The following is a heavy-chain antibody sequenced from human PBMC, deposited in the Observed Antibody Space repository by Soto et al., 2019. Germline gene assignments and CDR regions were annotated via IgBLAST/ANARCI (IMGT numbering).Heavy chain of an antibody. Sequence: QVQLVESGGGVVQPGRSLRLSCAASGFTFSSYGMHWVRQAPGKGLEWVAVISYDGSNKYYADSVKGRFTISRDNSKNTLYLQMNILRAEDTAVYYCAKSGPGYCSGGSCYYDYWGQGTLVTVSS. D-gene: IGHD2-15*01. V-gene: IGHV3-30*18. J-gene: IGHJ4*02. CDR2: ISYDGSNK. CDR3: AKSGPGYCSGGSCYYDY. CDR1: GFTFSSYG.